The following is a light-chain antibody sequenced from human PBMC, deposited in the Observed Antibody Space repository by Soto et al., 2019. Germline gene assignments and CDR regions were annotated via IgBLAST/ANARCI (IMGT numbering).Light chain of an antibody. CDR3: QQSYRTGIT. CDR2: GAS. J-gene: IGKJ5*01. CDR1: QNVNTN. V-gene: IGKV1-39*01. Sequence: DIQMTQSPSSLSASVGDRVTITCRASQNVNTNVNWYQHKPGKAPTLLIYGASTLQSGVPSRFSGGGSGRDFTLTISSLQPEDFAAYYCQQSYRTGITFGLGTRREIK.